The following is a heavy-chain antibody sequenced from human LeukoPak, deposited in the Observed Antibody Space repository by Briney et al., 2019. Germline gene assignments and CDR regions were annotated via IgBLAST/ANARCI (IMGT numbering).Heavy chain of an antibody. CDR1: GFTFSSYE. Sequence: PGGSLRLSCAASGFTFSSYEMNWVRQAPGKGLEWVSYISSSGSTKFYADSVRGRFTISRDNAKFSLFLQMNSLRAEDTAVYYCARGGPAAGGFDYWGQGTLVTVSS. CDR3: ARGGPAAGGFDY. CDR2: ISSSGSTK. D-gene: IGHD6-13*01. J-gene: IGHJ4*02. V-gene: IGHV3-48*03.